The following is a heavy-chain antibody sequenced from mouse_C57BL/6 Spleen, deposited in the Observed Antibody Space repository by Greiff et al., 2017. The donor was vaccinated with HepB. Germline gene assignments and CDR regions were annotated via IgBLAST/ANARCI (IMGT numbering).Heavy chain of an antibody. D-gene: IGHD1-1*01. CDR1: GFTFSSYA. Sequence: EVKLMESGEGLVKPGGSLKLSCAASGFTFSSYAMSWVRQTPEKRLEWVAYISSGGDYIYYADTVKGRFTISRDNARNTLYLQMSSLKSEDTAMYYCTRVFITTVVGDYFDYWGQGTTLTVSS. J-gene: IGHJ2*01. CDR2: ISSGGDYI. CDR3: TRVFITTVVGDYFDY. V-gene: IGHV5-9-1*02.